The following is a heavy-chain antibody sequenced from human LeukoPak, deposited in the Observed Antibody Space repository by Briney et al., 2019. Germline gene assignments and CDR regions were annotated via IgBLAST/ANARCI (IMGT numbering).Heavy chain of an antibody. CDR1: GGSISSSSYY. CDR3: ARLSSGPDY. J-gene: IGHJ4*02. D-gene: IGHD3-22*01. Sequence: SETLSLTCTVSGGSISSSSYYWGWIRQPPGKGLEWIGNIYYSGSTYYNPSLKSRVTISVDTSKNQFSLKLSSVTAADTAVYYCARLSSGPDYWGQGTLVTVSS. CDR2: IYYSGST. V-gene: IGHV4-39*07.